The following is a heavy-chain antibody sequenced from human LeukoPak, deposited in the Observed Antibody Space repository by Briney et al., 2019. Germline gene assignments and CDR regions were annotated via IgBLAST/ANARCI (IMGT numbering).Heavy chain of an antibody. CDR2: IKQDGSEK. CDR1: GFTFSSYW. Sequence: GGSLRLSGAAPGFTFSSYWMSWVRQAPGKGLEWVANIKQDGSEKYYVDSVKGRFTISRDNAKNSLYLQMNSLRAEDTAVYYCARVPYCSSTSCYAIFDYWGQGTLVTVSS. D-gene: IGHD2-2*01. CDR3: ARVPYCSSTSCYAIFDY. J-gene: IGHJ4*02. V-gene: IGHV3-7*05.